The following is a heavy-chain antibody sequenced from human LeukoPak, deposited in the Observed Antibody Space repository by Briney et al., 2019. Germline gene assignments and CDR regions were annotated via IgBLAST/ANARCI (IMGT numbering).Heavy chain of an antibody. Sequence: VASVKVSCKASGYTFTGYYMHWVRQAPGQGLEWMGWINPNSGGTNYAQKFQGRVTMTRDTSISTAYMELSRLRSDDTAVYYCATYNWNYRNWFDPWGQGTLVTVSS. CDR1: GYTFTGYY. V-gene: IGHV1-2*02. J-gene: IGHJ5*02. D-gene: IGHD1-7*01. CDR3: ATYNWNYRNWFDP. CDR2: INPNSGGT.